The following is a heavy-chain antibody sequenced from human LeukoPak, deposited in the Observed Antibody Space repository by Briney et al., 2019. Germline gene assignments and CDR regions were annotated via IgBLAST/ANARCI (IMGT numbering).Heavy chain of an antibody. CDR1: GGSSSSYY. Sequence: SETLSLTCTVPGGSSSSYYWSWIRQPPGKGLEWIGYIYYSGSTNYNPSLKSRVTISVDTSKNQFSLKLSSVTAADTAVYYCARQGDLWYFDLWGRGTLVTVSS. V-gene: IGHV4-59*08. D-gene: IGHD2-21*02. J-gene: IGHJ2*01. CDR3: ARQGDLWYFDL. CDR2: IYYSGST.